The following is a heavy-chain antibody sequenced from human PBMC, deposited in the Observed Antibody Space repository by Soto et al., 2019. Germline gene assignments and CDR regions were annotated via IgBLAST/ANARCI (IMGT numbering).Heavy chain of an antibody. CDR1: GFTFSSYA. Sequence: GGSLRLSCAASGFTFSSYAMHWVRQAPGKGLEWVAVISYDGSNKYYADSVKGRFTISRDNSKNTLYLQMNSLRAEDTAVYCCARPVAGNSYWGQGTLVTVSS. D-gene: IGHD6-19*01. CDR3: ARPVAGNSY. V-gene: IGHV3-30-3*01. J-gene: IGHJ4*02. CDR2: ISYDGSNK.